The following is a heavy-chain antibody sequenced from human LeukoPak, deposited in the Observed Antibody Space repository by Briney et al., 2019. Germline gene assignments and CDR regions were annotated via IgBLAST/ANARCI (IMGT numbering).Heavy chain of an antibody. CDR3: ARLASSSWPLYYYYGMDV. CDR2: MNPNTANT. V-gene: IGHV1-8*01. CDR1: GYTLTSYD. D-gene: IGHD6-13*01. Sequence: ASVQVSCKASGYTLTSYDINWARQDTGQGLAWIGWMNPNTANTGYAQKFQGRVTMTRNTSISTAYMELSSLRSEDTAVYYCARLASSSWPLYYYYGMDVWGQGTTVTVSS. J-gene: IGHJ6*02.